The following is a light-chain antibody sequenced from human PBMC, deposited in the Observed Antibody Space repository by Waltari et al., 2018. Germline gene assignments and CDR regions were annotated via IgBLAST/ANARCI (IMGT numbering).Light chain of an antibody. V-gene: IGLV2-14*03. J-gene: IGLJ3*02. CDR1: SSDDGGYNY. CDR3: SSYTSSNTWV. CDR2: DVS. Sequence: QSALTQPASVSGSPGQSITISCTGTSSDDGGYNYVPWYQQHPGKAPKLMIYDVSNRPSGLSNRFSGSKSGNTASLTISGLQAEDEADYYCSSYTSSNTWVFGGGTKLTVL.